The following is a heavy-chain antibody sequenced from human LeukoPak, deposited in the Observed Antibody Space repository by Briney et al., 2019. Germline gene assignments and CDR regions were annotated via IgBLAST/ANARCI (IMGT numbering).Heavy chain of an antibody. D-gene: IGHD5-18*01. CDR3: ARAYGYRTYYFDY. J-gene: IGHJ4*02. Sequence: PSGTLSLTCNVSGGSVSSGSYYWSWLRQPPGEGLDGLGYIYSTGSTTYTPSLKSRVTISVATSTNHISLTLSSVTAADTAVYYCARAYGYRTYYFDYCSQRTLVTVSS. CDR1: GGSVSSGSYY. CDR2: IYSTGST. V-gene: IGHV4-61*03.